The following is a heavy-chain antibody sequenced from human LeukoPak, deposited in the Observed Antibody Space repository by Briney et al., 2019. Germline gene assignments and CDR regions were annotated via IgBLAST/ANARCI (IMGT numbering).Heavy chain of an antibody. D-gene: IGHD5-24*01. CDR3: ARGDGDNLALEY. CDR2: TNPSGGST. J-gene: IGHJ4*02. V-gene: IGHV1-46*04. CDR1: GYTFTRYY. Sequence: ASVKISCKASGYTFTRYYMHWVRQAPGQGLEWMGITNPSGGSTSYAQKLQGRVTMTRDMSTSTVYMEVSSLRSEDTAVYYCARGDGDNLALEYWGQGTLVTVSS.